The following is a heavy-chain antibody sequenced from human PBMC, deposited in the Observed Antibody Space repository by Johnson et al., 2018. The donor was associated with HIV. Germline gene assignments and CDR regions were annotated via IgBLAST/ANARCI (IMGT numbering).Heavy chain of an antibody. J-gene: IGHJ3*02. V-gene: IGHV3-7*01. CDR3: ARQRGCDI. CDR1: GFSIRGHW. CDR2: IKQDGRET. Sequence: VQLVESGGGLVQPGGSLRLSCAASGFSIRGHWMSWLRQAPGKGLAWVANIKQDGRETNYVDSVTGRFTISRDNPKNSLYLQINSLRVEDTAVYYCARQRGCDIWGQGTMVTVSS.